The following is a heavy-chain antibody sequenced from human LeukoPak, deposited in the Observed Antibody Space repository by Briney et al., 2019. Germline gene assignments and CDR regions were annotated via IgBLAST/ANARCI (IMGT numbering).Heavy chain of an antibody. V-gene: IGHV3-11*01. CDR3: ARDAIDSSGFDFDY. J-gene: IGHJ4*02. Sequence: PGGSLRLSCAASGFTFSDYYMTWIRQAPGKGLEWISYISTSAGTIYYADSVKGRFTISRDNAKNSLYLQMNSLRAEDTAVYYCARDAIDSSGFDFDYWGQGTLVIVSS. CDR2: ISTSAGTI. CDR1: GFTFSDYY. D-gene: IGHD3-22*01.